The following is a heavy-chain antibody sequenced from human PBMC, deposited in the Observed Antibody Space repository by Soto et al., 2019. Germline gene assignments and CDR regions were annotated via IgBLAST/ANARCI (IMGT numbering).Heavy chain of an antibody. CDR2: IYWDDDK. CDR3: AHSRYLVDNWFDP. V-gene: IGHV2-5*02. J-gene: IGHJ5*02. D-gene: IGHD2-15*01. CDR1: GVSLTTTAVG. Sequence: QVTLKESGPPLVKPTQTLTLTCNVSGVSLTTTAVGVGWIRQPPGKALEWLALIYWDDDKRYNPSLKNRLTITKDASKHQVVLTMTNMDPVDTATYYCAHSRYLVDNWFDPWGQGTLVTVSS.